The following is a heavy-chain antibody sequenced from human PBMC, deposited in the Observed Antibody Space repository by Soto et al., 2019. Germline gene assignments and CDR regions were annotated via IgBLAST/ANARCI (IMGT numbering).Heavy chain of an antibody. CDR2: IRSKAYGGTT. J-gene: IGHJ6*02. CDR3: TRGAENLGLWFGELPIYYYYGMDV. D-gene: IGHD3-10*01. Sequence: GGSLRLSCTASGFTFGDYAMSWFRQAPGKGLEWVGFIRSKAYGGTTEYAASVKGRFTISRDDSKSIAYLQMNSLKTEDTAVYYCTRGAENLGLWFGELPIYYYYGMDVWGQGTTVTVSS. V-gene: IGHV3-49*03. CDR1: GFTFGDYA.